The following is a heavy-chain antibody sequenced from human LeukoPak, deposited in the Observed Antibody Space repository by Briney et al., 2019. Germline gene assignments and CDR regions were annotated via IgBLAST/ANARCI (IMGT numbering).Heavy chain of an antibody. CDR3: ARALYYYDSSGYGYYYYYYGMDV. J-gene: IGHJ6*02. V-gene: IGHV7-4-1*02. Sequence: GASVKVSCKASGYTFTSYAKNWVRQAPGQGLEWMGWINTNTGNPTYAQGFTGRFVFSLDTSVSTAYLQISSLKAEDTAVYYCARALYYYDSSGYGYYYYYYGMDVWGQGTTVTVSS. CDR1: GYTFTSYA. D-gene: IGHD3-22*01. CDR2: INTNTGNP.